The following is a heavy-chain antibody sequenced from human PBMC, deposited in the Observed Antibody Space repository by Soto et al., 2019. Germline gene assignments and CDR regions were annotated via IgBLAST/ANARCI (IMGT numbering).Heavy chain of an antibody. D-gene: IGHD2-21*02. V-gene: IGHV1-69*02. CDR1: GGTFSIYT. CDR2: IIPILGIT. Sequence: ASVKVSCKASGGTFSIYTIIWVRQATGQGLEWMGRIIPILGITNYAQKFQGRVTITADKSTSTAYMELSSLRAEDMAVYYCARGIVVVTATYFQHWGQGTLVTVSS. J-gene: IGHJ1*01. CDR3: ARGIVVVTATYFQH.